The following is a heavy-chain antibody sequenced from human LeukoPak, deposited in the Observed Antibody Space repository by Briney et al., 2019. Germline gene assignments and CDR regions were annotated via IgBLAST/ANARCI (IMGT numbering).Heavy chain of an antibody. Sequence: PWETLSLTCTVSGGSISSSSYYWGWIRQPPGKGLEWIGSIEYGGSTYYNPSLKSRVTISVDTSKNQFSLKLSSVTAADTAVYYCARLDSSSWYYFDYWGQRTLVTVSS. CDR2: IEYGGST. CDR1: GGSISSSSYY. J-gene: IGHJ4*02. CDR3: ARLDSSSWYYFDY. D-gene: IGHD6-13*01. V-gene: IGHV4-39*01.